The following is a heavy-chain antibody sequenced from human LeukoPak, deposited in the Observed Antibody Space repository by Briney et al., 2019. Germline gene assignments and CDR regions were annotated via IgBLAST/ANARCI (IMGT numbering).Heavy chain of an antibody. Sequence: GASVKVSCKASGYTFTDYYMHWVQQAPGKGLEWMGRVDPEDGETIYAEKFQGRVTITADTSTDTAYMELSSLRADDTAVYYCARTEKSDSLSYFYGMDVWGQGTTVTVSS. D-gene: IGHD2-21*02. V-gene: IGHV1-69-2*01. J-gene: IGHJ6*02. CDR2: VDPEDGET. CDR1: GYTFTDYY. CDR3: ARTEKSDSLSYFYGMDV.